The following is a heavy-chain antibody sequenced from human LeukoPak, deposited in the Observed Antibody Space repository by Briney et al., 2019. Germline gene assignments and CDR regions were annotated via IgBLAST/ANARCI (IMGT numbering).Heavy chain of an antibody. CDR1: GYTFTSYG. V-gene: IGHV1-18*01. Sequence: ASVTVSFKASGYTFTSYGISWVRQAPGQGLEWMGWISAYNGNTNYAQKLQGRVTMTTDTSTSTAYMELRSLRSDDTAVYYCARDRGAGSYYPDDYWGQGTLVTVSS. J-gene: IGHJ4*02. CDR3: ARDRGAGSYYPDDY. D-gene: IGHD1-26*01. CDR2: ISAYNGNT.